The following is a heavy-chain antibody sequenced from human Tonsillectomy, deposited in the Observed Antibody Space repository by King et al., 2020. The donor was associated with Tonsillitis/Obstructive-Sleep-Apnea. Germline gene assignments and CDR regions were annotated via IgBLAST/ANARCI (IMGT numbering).Heavy chain of an antibody. Sequence: VQLVESGSELQTPGDSVKVFCQASGSPFTSSAMNWVRQAPGQGLEWMGWINTNTGNPRYVQGFTGRFVFSLDTSVSTASLQISSLKAEATAGYYWAREGRRGTGTRRGDPGGEGARGTVSA. V-gene: IGHV7-4-1*02. D-gene: IGHD1-1*01. CDR3: AREGRRGTGTRRGDP. CDR1: GSPFTSSA. CDR2: INTNTGNP. J-gene: IGHJ5*02.